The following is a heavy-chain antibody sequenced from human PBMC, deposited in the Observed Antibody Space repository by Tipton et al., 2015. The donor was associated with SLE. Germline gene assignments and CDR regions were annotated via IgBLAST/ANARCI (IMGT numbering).Heavy chain of an antibody. D-gene: IGHD3-16*01. CDR2: IYHSGST. CDR1: GYSISSGYY. CDR3: ARDRGHIAP. V-gene: IGHV4-38-2*02. J-gene: IGHJ5*02. Sequence: TLSLTCAVSGYSISSGYYWGWIRQPPGKGLAWIGIIYHSGSTYYNPPLQSRVTISVDTSKNQFSLKLSSVTAADTAVYYCARDRGHIAPWGQGTLVTVSS.